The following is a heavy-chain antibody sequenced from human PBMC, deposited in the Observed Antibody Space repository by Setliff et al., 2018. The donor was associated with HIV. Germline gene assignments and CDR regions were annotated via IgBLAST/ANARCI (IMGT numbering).Heavy chain of an antibody. CDR1: GGSFDNNKYY. D-gene: IGHD3-22*01. CDR3: ASRIYYYDESRVLREEGFVP. Sequence: SETLSLTCSVSGGSFDNNKYYWTWIRQPPGKGLEWTGSIYHTGRTYYNRSLESRLTISIDTSKNQFSLKLTSVTAADTAMYYCASRIYYYDESRVLREEGFVPWGQGTLVTVSS. V-gene: IGHV4-39*01. J-gene: IGHJ5*02. CDR2: IYHTGRT.